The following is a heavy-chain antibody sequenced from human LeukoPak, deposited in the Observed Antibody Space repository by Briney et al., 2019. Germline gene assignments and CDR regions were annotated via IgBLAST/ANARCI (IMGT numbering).Heavy chain of an antibody. D-gene: IGHD1-26*01. Sequence: RGESLKISCKGSGYSFTSYWIGWVRQMPGKGLEWMGIIYPGDSDTRYSPSFQGQVTISADKSISTAYLQWSSLKASDTAMYYCARQTGIVVPMDYYYMDVWGKGTTVTVSS. J-gene: IGHJ6*03. CDR2: IYPGDSDT. CDR1: GYSFTSYW. V-gene: IGHV5-51*01. CDR3: ARQTGIVVPMDYYYMDV.